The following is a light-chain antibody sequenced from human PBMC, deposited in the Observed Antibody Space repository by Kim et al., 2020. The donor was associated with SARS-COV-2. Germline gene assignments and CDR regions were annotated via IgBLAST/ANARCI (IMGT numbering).Light chain of an antibody. CDR2: DAS. Sequence: EIVLTQSPATLSLSPGERATLSCRASQSVSSYLDWYQQKPGQAPRLLIYDASNRATGIPARFSGSGSGTDFTLTISSLEPEDFAVYYCQQRSNWPIFGQGTRLEIK. V-gene: IGKV3-11*01. CDR3: QQRSNWPI. J-gene: IGKJ5*01. CDR1: QSVSSY.